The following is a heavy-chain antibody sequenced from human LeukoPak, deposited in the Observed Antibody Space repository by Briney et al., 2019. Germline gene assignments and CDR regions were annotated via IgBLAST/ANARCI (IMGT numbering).Heavy chain of an antibody. V-gene: IGHV4-34*01. J-gene: IGHJ5*02. CDR1: GGSFSGYY. CDR3: ARVSRST. CDR2: ISHSGST. D-gene: IGHD3-10*01. Sequence: SETLSLTCAVYGGSFSGYYWSWIRQPPGKGLEWIGEISHSGSTNYNPSLKSRVTISVDTSKNQFSLKLSSVTAADTVVYYCARVSRSTWGPGTLVTVSS.